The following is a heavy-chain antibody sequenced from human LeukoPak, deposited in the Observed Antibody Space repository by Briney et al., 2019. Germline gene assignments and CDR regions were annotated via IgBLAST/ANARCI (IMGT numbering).Heavy chain of an antibody. Sequence: GGSLRLSCAASGFTFSSYSMNWVRQAPGKGLEWVSSISSSSSYIYYADSVKGRFTISRDNAKNSLYLQMNSLRAEDTAVYYCARGKDNWPPRDFDYGGQEPLVPVSS. CDR1: GFTFSSYS. J-gene: IGHJ4*02. V-gene: IGHV3-21*01. CDR3: ARGKDNWPPRDFDY. CDR2: ISSSSSYI. D-gene: IGHD1-20*01.